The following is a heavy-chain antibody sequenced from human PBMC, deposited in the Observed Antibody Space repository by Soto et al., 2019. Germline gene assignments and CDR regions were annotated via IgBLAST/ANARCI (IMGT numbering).Heavy chain of an antibody. V-gene: IGHV5-51*01. J-gene: IGHJ6*02. Sequence: GESLKISCKGSGYSFTSYWIGWVRQMPGKGLEWMGIIYPGDSDTRYSPSFQGQVTISADKSISTAYLQWSSLKASDTAMYYCARSKGTDTGYYYGMDVWGQGTTVTVSS. CDR2: IYPGDSDT. CDR1: GYSFTSYW. CDR3: ARSKGTDTGYYYGMDV.